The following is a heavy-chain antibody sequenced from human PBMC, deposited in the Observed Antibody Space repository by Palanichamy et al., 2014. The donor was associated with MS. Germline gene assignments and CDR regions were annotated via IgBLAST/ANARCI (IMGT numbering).Heavy chain of an antibody. J-gene: IGHJ1*01. Sequence: LTCALSGGSISSSNWWTWVRQPPGKGLEWIAEIYHTGSTNYNPSLKSRVTISVDKSKNQFSLKLNSVTAADTAVYYCGMSPEIDYFQHWGQGTLVTVSS. CDR3: GMSPEIDYFQH. V-gene: IGHV4-4*02. CDR2: IYHTGST. D-gene: IGHD2/OR15-2a*01. CDR1: GGSISSSNW.